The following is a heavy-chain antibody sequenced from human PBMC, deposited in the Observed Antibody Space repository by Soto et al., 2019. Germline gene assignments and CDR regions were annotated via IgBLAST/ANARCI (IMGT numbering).Heavy chain of an antibody. D-gene: IGHD2-21*02. Sequence: ASVKVSCKASGYTFTSYGISWGRQAPGQGLEWMGWIRAYNGNTNYAQKLQGRVTMTTDTSTSTAYIELRSLRSDDTAVYYCARDLRSSAQTLLSPWFDPWGQGTLVTVSS. CDR1: GYTFTSYG. J-gene: IGHJ5*02. CDR3: ARDLRSSAQTLLSPWFDP. V-gene: IGHV1-18*01. CDR2: IRAYNGNT.